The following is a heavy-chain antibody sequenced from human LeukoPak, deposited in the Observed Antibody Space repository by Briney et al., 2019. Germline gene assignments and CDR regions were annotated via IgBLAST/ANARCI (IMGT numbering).Heavy chain of an antibody. D-gene: IGHD5-18*01. CDR1: GGSISSSSAY. J-gene: IGHJ4*02. CDR3: VSPRGFSYGYFDY. Sequence: SETLSLTCTVSGGSISSSSAYWGWIRQPPGKGLEWIGSIYYSKNTYYNPSLKSRVTISADTSKNQFSLTLGSVSATDTAVYYRVSPRGFSYGYFDYWGQGTLVTVSS. CDR2: IYYSKNT. V-gene: IGHV4-39*01.